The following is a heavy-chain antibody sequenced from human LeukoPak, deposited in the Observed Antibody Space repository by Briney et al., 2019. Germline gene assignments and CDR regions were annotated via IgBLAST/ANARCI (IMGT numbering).Heavy chain of an antibody. CDR2: IYYSGST. Sequence: SETLSPTCTVSGGSISSSSYYWGWIRQPPGKGLEWIGSIYYSGSTYYNPSLKSRVTISVDTSKNQFSLKLSSVTAADTAVYYCARGYSSGWYRDYWGQGTLVTVSS. D-gene: IGHD6-19*01. J-gene: IGHJ4*02. CDR3: ARGYSSGWYRDY. CDR1: GGSISSSSYY. V-gene: IGHV4-39*01.